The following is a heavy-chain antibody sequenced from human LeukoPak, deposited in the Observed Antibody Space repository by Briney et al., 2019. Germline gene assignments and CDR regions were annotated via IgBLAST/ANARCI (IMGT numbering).Heavy chain of an antibody. CDR3: AREGSDAYYGMDV. CDR1: GGSISSYY. Sequence: SETLSLTCTVSGGSISSYYWSLIRQPPGKGLEWIGYIYYSGSTNYNPSLKSRVTISVDTSKNQFSLKLSSVTAADTAVYYCAREGSDAYYGMDVWGQGTTVTVSS. J-gene: IGHJ6*02. D-gene: IGHD3-10*01. V-gene: IGHV4-59*01. CDR2: IYYSGST.